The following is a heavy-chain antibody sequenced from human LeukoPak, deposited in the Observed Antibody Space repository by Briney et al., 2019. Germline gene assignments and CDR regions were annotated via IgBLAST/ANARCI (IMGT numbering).Heavy chain of an antibody. D-gene: IGHD3-22*01. Sequence: GGSLRLSCAASGFTVSSNYMSWVRRAPGKGLEWVSVIYSGGSTYYADSVKGRFTISRDNSKNTLYLQMNSLRAEDTAVYYCARALPDSSGYYYGLDYWGQGTLVTVSS. CDR1: GFTVSSNY. V-gene: IGHV3-53*01. CDR2: IYSGGST. J-gene: IGHJ4*02. CDR3: ARALPDSSGYYYGLDY.